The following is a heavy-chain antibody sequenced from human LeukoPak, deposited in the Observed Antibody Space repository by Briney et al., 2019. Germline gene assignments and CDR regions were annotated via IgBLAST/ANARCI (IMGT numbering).Heavy chain of an antibody. V-gene: IGHV4-39*07. J-gene: IGHJ4*02. CDR2: IYYSGST. Sequence: SETLSLTCTVSGGSISSSSYYWGWIRQPPGKGLEWIGSIYYSGSTYYNPSLKSRVTISVDTSKNQFSLKLSSVTAADTAVYYCARGDGYVGYWGQGTLVTVSS. CDR3: ARGDGYVGY. D-gene: IGHD5-24*01. CDR1: GGSISSSSYY.